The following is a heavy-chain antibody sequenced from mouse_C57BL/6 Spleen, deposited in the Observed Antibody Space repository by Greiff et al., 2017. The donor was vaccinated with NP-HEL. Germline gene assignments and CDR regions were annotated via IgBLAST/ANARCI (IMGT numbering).Heavy chain of an antibody. D-gene: IGHD2-1*01. V-gene: IGHV1-69*01. CDR3: ARGDGNYFDY. CDR1: GYTFTSYW. CDR2: IDPSASYT. J-gene: IGHJ2*01. Sequence: QVQLQQPGAELVMPGASVKLSCKASGYTFTSYWMHWVKQRPGQGLEWIGEIDPSASYTNYNQKFKGKSTLTVDKSSSTAYMQLSSLTSEDSAVYYCARGDGNYFDYWGQGTTLTVSS.